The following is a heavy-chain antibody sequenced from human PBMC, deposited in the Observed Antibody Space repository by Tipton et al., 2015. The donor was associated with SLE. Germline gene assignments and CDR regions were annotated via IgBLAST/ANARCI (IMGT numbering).Heavy chain of an antibody. CDR1: GASISSGAIY. V-gene: IGHV4-31*03. CDR3: ARQSHDVPHTAAFDY. D-gene: IGHD1-1*01. CDR2: ISYSGGT. Sequence: TLSLTCSVSGASISSGAIYWSRFRHHPGKGLEWIGYISYSGGTYYNPTLKSRVTLSVDTSKNQFSLKLSSVTAADTAIYYCARQSHDVPHTAAFDYWGQGTLVTVSS. J-gene: IGHJ4*02.